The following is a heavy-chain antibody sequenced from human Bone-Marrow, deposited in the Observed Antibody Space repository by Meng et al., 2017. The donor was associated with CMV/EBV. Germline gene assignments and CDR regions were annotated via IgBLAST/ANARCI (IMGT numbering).Heavy chain of an antibody. V-gene: IGHV5-51*01. J-gene: IGHJ4*02. CDR2: IYPGDADT. D-gene: IGHD1-1*01. CDR1: GYSFGDYW. Sequence: GESLKISCEGSGYSFGDYWISWVRQRPGKGVEWMGIIYPGDADTRYNPSFQGQVTSTADKFNSTAYLQRSSLKDSDTAMYYCARQRTGTTWAFGFWGQGTLVTVSS. CDR3: ARQRTGTTWAFGF.